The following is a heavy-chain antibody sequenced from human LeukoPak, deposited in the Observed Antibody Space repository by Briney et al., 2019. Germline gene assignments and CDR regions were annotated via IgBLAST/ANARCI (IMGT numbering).Heavy chain of an antibody. J-gene: IGHJ4*02. V-gene: IGHV4-59*01. CDR3: ARWSMGSGSYY. CDR2: IYYSGST. Sequence: SETLSLTCTVSGGSISSYYWSWIRQPPGKGLEWIGYIYYSGSTNYNPSLKSRVTISVDTSKNQFSLKLSSVTAADTAVYYCARWSMGSGSYYWGQGTLVTVSS. D-gene: IGHD3-10*01. CDR1: GGSISSYY.